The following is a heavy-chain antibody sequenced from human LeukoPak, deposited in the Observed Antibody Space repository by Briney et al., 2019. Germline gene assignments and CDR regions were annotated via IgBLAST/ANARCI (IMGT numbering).Heavy chain of an antibody. V-gene: IGHV1-69*04. CDR2: IIATLGIA. CDR1: GCTFSSYT. CDR3: ARDLRGYSGSRFDY. Sequence: GASVKVSCKASGCTFSSYTISWVRQAPGQGLDWMGSIIATLGIANYAQKFQGRVTLTADKSTSTAYMALRSLRSEDTAVYYCARDLRGYSGSRFDYWGQGTLVTVSS. J-gene: IGHJ4*02. D-gene: IGHD5-12*01.